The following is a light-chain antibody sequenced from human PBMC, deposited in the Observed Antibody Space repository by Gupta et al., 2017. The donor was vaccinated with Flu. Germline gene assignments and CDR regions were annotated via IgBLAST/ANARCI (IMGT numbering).Light chain of an antibody. CDR1: SVDIGRFYY. J-gene: IGLJ2*01. CDR2: DVT. CDR3: SSYRSSTAL. Sequence: TGASVDIGRFYYVSWYKQHPGKAPKLIYDVTTRPSGGSDRFSGSKSGNTASLTISGLRAEDEAYYYCSSYRSSTALFGGGTRVTVL. V-gene: IGLV2-14*03.